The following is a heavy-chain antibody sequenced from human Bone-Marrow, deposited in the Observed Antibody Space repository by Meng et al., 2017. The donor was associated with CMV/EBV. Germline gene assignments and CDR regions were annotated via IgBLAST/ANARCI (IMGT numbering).Heavy chain of an antibody. CDR1: GFTFSSYW. J-gene: IGHJ4*02. D-gene: IGHD1-26*01. CDR2: IKQDGSEK. V-gene: IGHV3-7*01. CDR3: ARGQEWELHFDY. Sequence: GGSLRLSCAASGFTFSSYWMSWVRQAPGKGLEWVANIKQDGSEKYYVDSVKGRFTISRDFSRGIVYLQMNNVRDDDTAMYYCARGQEWELHFDYWGQGALVTVSS.